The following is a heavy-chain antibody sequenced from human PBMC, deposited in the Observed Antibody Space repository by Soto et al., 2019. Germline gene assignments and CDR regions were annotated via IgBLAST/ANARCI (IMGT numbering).Heavy chain of an antibody. V-gene: IGHV3-21*06. CDR3: ARESEDLTSNFDY. J-gene: IGHJ4*02. CDR2: ISSTTNYI. CDR1: GFTFTRYS. Sequence: GGSLRLSCAASGFTFTRYSMNWVRPAPGKGLEWVSSISSTTNYIYYGDSMKGRFTISRDNAKNSLYLEMNSLRAEDTAVYYCARESEDLTSNFDYWGQGTLVTVSS.